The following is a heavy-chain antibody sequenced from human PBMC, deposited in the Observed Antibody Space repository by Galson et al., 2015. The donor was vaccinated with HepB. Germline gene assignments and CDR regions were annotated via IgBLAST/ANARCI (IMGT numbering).Heavy chain of an antibody. CDR1: GGTFSSYA. D-gene: IGHD6-6*01. V-gene: IGHV1-69*13. CDR2: IIPIFGTA. J-gene: IGHJ4*02. Sequence: SVKVSCKASGGTFSSYAISWVRQAPGQGLEWMGGIIPIFGTANCAQKFQGRVTITADESTSTAYMELSSLRSEDTAVYYCARGIAARPGHYYFDYWGQGTLVTVSS. CDR3: ARGIAARPGHYYFDY.